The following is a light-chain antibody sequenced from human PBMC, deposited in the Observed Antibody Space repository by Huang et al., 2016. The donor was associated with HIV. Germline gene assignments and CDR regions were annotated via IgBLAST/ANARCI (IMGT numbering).Light chain of an antibody. Sequence: EIVMTQSPATLSVSPGERATLSCRASQSVSSNLAWYQQKPGQAPRRLIYGASTRATGIPARFSGSGSGTEVTLTISSLQSEDFAVYYCQQYNNWPPWTFGQGTKVEIK. J-gene: IGKJ1*01. CDR2: GAS. CDR3: QQYNNWPPWT. CDR1: QSVSSN. V-gene: IGKV3-15*01.